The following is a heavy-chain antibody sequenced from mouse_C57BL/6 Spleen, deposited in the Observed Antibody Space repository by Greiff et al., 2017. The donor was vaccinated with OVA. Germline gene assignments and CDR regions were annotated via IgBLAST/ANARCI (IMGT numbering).Heavy chain of an antibody. J-gene: IGHJ4*01. V-gene: IGHV1-15*01. Sequence: QVQLKESGAELVRPGASVTLSCKASGYTFTDYEMHWVKQTPVHGLEWIGAIDPETGGTAYNQQFKGKAILTADKSSSTAYMELRSLTSEDSAVYYCSVGSNYDAMDYWGQGTSVTVSS. CDR3: SVGSNYDAMDY. CDR2: IDPETGGT. D-gene: IGHD2-5*01. CDR1: GYTFTDYE.